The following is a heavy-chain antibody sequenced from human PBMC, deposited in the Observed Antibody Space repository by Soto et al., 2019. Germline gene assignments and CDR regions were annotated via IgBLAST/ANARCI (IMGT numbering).Heavy chain of an antibody. Sequence: EVQLVESGGGLVEPGGSLRLSCAASGFSFIDVWMNWVRQAPGKGLEWVGRFKSKTDGGATDYAAPVRGRFTLSRDDSKKMLHLQMNSLTTEDTAVYYCTPALKYDILTGYYKGGVMDYWGQGTLVTVSS. V-gene: IGHV3-15*07. CDR2: FKSKTDGGAT. CDR3: TPALKYDILTGYYKGGVMDY. J-gene: IGHJ4*02. D-gene: IGHD3-9*01. CDR1: GFSFIDVW.